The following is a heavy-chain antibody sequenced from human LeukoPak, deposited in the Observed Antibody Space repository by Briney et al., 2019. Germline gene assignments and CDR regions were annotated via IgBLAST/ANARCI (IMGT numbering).Heavy chain of an antibody. CDR3: ASSTMIVAYYYGMDV. D-gene: IGHD3-22*01. J-gene: IGHJ6*02. CDR1: GGTFSSYA. V-gene: IGHV1-69*05. Sequence: ASVKVSCKASGGTFSSYAISWVRQAPGQGLEWMGGIIPIFGTANYAQKFQGRVTITTDESTSTAYMELSSLRSEDTAVYYCASSTMIVAYYYGMDVWGQGTTVTVSS. CDR2: IIPIFGTA.